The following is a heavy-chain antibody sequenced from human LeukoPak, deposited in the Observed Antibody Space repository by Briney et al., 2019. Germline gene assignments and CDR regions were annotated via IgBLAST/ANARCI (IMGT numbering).Heavy chain of an antibody. CDR3: ASWAGGNAPVASFDY. CDR1: GYSFTGYY. J-gene: IGHJ4*02. CDR2: INLNSSDT. V-gene: IGHV1-2*02. Sequence: ASVKVSCKPSGYSFTGYYMHWMRQAPGQGLEWMGFINLNSSDTNYEEKFQGRVTMTRDTSISTTYVELSRLRYDDTAVYYCASWAGGNAPVASFDYWGQGTLVTVSS. D-gene: IGHD1-14*01.